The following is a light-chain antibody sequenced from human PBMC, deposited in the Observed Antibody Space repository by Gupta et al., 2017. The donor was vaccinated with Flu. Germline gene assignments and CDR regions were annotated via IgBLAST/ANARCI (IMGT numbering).Light chain of an antibody. CDR2: DIT. CDR3: QSYPNNNAVV. V-gene: IGLV2-14*04. CDR1: SSSVGEYKN. J-gene: IGLJ2*01. Sequence: INMARSGSSSSVGEYKNVSWYHQNPGKAPILMIYDITNRPAGVPDRFSGSKSGNTATLTICGPQAGDEADYYCQSYPNNNAVVFGGGTKLTVL.